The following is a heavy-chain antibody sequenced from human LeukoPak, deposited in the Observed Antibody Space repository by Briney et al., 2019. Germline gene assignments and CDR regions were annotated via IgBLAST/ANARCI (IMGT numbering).Heavy chain of an antibody. CDR1: GYSFTSYW. Sequence: GESLKISCKGSGYSFTSYWIGWVRQMPGKGLEWMGIIYPGDSDTRYSPSFQGQVTISADKSISTAYLQWSSLKASDTAMYYCARRGYGSGGSYFLFDYWGQGTLVTVSS. CDR2: IYPGDSDT. J-gene: IGHJ4*02. CDR3: ARRGYGSGGSYFLFDY. V-gene: IGHV5-51*01. D-gene: IGHD2-15*01.